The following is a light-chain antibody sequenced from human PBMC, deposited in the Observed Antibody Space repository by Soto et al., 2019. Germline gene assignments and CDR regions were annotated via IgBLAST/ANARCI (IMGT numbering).Light chain of an antibody. CDR3: EQYGSSPGT. CDR2: GAS. V-gene: IGKV3-20*01. CDR1: QSVTSNY. Sequence: LAQAPSSMSMDREEGATLYCVVSQSVTSNYLAWYQQKPGQAPRLLMFGASIRDTGISDRFIGSGSGPDFTLTISRLEPEDAAVLYCEQYGSSPGTVGQGTKVDIK. J-gene: IGKJ1*01.